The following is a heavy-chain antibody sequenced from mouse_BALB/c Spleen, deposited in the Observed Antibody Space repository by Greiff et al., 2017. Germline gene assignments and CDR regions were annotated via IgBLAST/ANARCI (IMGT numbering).Heavy chain of an antibody. Sequence: QVQLQQSGAELAKPGASVKMSCKASGYTFTSYWMHWVNQRPGQGLEWIGYINPSTGYTEYNQKFKDKATLTADKSSSTAYMQLSSLTSEDSAVYYCASPHYYGMDYWGQGTSVTVSS. CDR3: ASPHYYGMDY. CDR2: INPSTGYT. V-gene: IGHV1-7*01. J-gene: IGHJ4*01. CDR1: GYTFTSYW.